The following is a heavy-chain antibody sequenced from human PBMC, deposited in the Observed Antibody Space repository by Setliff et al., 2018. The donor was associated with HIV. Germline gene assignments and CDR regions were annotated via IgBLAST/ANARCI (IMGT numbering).Heavy chain of an antibody. D-gene: IGHD3-10*01. CDR2: IKQDGSEK. V-gene: IGHV3-7*01. Sequence: GGSLRLSCVGSGFTPAFPFNSYWMSWVRQAPGKGLEWVANIKQDGSEKYYVDSVKGRFTTSRDNAKNSLYLQMSGLRVDDTAVYFCARDLDYYGPSEAFDIWGQGTMVTVSS. CDR3: ARDLDYYGPSEAFDI. J-gene: IGHJ3*02. CDR1: GFTPAFPFNSYW.